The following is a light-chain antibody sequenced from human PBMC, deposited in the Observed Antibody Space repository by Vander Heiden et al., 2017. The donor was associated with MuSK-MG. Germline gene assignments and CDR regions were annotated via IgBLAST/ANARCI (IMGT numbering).Light chain of an antibody. V-gene: IGKV3-15*01. Sequence: EIVMTQSPATLSVSPGEGATLSCRASQSVSSNLAWYQQKPGQAPRLLIYGASTRATGIPARFSGSGYGTEFTLIISSRQSEDFAVYYCQQDHNWPPATFGHGTKVDIK. CDR2: GAS. J-gene: IGKJ3*01. CDR1: QSVSSN. CDR3: QQDHNWPPAT.